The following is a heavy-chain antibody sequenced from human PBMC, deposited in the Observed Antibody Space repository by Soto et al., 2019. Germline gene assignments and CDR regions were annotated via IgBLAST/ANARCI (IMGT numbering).Heavy chain of an antibody. Sequence: NPSETLSLTCTVSGGSISSGGYYWSCIRQHPGKGLEWIGYIYYSGSTYYNPSLKSRVTISVDTSKNQFSLKLSSVTAADTAVYYCAKSIAARPDWFDPWGQGTLVTVSS. J-gene: IGHJ5*02. V-gene: IGHV4-31*03. CDR2: IYYSGST. CDR1: GGSISSGGYY. D-gene: IGHD6-6*01. CDR3: AKSIAARPDWFDP.